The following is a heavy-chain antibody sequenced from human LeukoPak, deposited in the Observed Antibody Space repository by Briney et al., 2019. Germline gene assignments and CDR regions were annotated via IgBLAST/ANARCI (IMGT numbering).Heavy chain of an antibody. CDR1: GFTFSSYA. Sequence: GGSLRLSCAASGFTFSSYAMSWVRQAPGKGLEWVSLISGSGVSTYYADSVKGRFTISRDNSKNTLYLQMNSLRAEDTAVYYCARDREDCSSTSCSNYYYYYMDVWGKGTTVTVSS. CDR3: ARDREDCSSTSCSNYYYYYMDV. D-gene: IGHD2-2*01. V-gene: IGHV3-23*01. CDR2: ISGSGVST. J-gene: IGHJ6*03.